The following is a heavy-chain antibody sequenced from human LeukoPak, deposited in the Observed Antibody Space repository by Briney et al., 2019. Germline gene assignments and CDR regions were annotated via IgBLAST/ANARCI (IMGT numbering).Heavy chain of an antibody. Sequence: ASVKVSCKASGHTFTGYYMHWVRQAPGQGLEWMGWINPNSGATNYAQKFQGRVTMTRDTSISTAYVELGRLRSDDTAVYYCARGAVSGSGPNWFDPWGQGTLVTVSS. D-gene: IGHD3-10*01. CDR3: ARGAVSGSGPNWFDP. CDR1: GHTFTGYY. V-gene: IGHV1-2*02. J-gene: IGHJ5*02. CDR2: INPNSGAT.